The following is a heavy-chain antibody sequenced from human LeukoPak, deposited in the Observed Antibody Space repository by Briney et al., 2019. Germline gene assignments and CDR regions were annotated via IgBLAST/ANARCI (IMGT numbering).Heavy chain of an antibody. CDR3: ARHRYSAYASSDY. J-gene: IGHJ4*02. CDR2: IYYSGST. D-gene: IGHD5-12*01. CDR1: GGSISSTSYY. Sequence: KPSETLSLTCTVSGGSISSTSYYWGWIRQPPGKGLEWIGSIYYSGSTYYNPSLKSRVTISLATSKNQFSLKLSFVTAADTAVYYCARHRYSAYASSDYWSQGTLVTVSS. V-gene: IGHV4-39*01.